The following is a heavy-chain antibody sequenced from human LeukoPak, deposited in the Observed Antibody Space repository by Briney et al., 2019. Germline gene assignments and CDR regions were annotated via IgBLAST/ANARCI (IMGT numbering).Heavy chain of an antibody. V-gene: IGHV4-4*07. J-gene: IGHJ4*02. CDR2: IYTSGST. CDR1: GGSISSYY. Sequence: SETLSLTCTVSGGSISSYYWSWIRQPAGKGLEWIGRIYTSGSTNYNPSLKSRVTMSVDTSKNQFSLKLSSVTAADTAVYYCARATYYDSSGYYTGPDFWGQGTLVTVSA. D-gene: IGHD3-22*01. CDR3: ARATYYDSSGYYTGPDF.